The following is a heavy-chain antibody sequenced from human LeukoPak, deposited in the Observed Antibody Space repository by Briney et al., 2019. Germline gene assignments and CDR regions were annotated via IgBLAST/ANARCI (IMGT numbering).Heavy chain of an antibody. V-gene: IGHV1-3*01. J-gene: IGHJ4*02. CDR1: GYTFTSYA. D-gene: IGHD2-2*01. CDR3: ARAGRVVPAAILY. CDR2: INAGNGNT. Sequence: ASVKVSCKASGYTFTSYAMHWVRQASGQRLEWMGWINAGNGNTKYSQKFQGRVTITRDTSASTAYMELSSLRSEDTAVYYCARAGRVVPAAILYWGQGTLVTVSS.